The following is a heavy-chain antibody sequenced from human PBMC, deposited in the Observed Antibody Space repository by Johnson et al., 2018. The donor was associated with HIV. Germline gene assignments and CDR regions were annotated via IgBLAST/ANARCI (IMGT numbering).Heavy chain of an antibody. V-gene: IGHV3-66*01. D-gene: IGHD4-17*01. J-gene: IGHJ3*01. CDR3: ARDSTPWGGDYVGYAFDL. CDR1: GFIFSSYW. CDR2: IYSGGST. Sequence: VQLVESGGGLVQPGGSLRLSCAASGFIFSSYWMTWVRQAPGKGLEWVSVIYSGGSTYYADSVRGRFTISRDTSKNTMYLQMSSLRAEDTAVYFCARDSTPWGGDYVGYAFDLWGQGTMVTVSS.